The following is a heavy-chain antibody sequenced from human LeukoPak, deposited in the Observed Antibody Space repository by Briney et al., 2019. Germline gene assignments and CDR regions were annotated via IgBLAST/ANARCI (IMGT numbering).Heavy chain of an antibody. D-gene: IGHD3-22*01. Sequence: GGSLRLSCAASGFTFSNYGMHWVRQAPGKGLEWVADISYDGRNKYYIDSIKGRFTISRDNSKNTLYLQMNGLRTEDTAVYYCAKWGDYYENSGPDFDYWGQGTLVTVSS. V-gene: IGHV3-30*18. CDR3: AKWGDYYENSGPDFDY. CDR1: GFTFSNYG. CDR2: ISYDGRNK. J-gene: IGHJ4*02.